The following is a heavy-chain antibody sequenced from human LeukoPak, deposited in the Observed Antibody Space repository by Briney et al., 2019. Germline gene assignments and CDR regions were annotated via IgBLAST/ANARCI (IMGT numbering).Heavy chain of an antibody. Sequence: GGSLRLSCAASGFTFGTYWMHWVRQAPGKGLVWVARIKGDGSSTIYADSVKGRFTISSDNSKNTLYLQTSSLRAEDTAVYYCARASTTVPNLLDHWGRGTLVTVSS. CDR3: ARASTTVPNLLDH. V-gene: IGHV3-74*01. D-gene: IGHD4-17*01. CDR2: IKGDGSST. CDR1: GFTFGTYW. J-gene: IGHJ4*02.